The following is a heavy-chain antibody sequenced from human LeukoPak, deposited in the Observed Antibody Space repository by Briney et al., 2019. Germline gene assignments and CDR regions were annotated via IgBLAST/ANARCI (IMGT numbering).Heavy chain of an antibody. V-gene: IGHV4-59*08. CDR2: IYYSGST. Sequence: SETLSLTCTVSGGSISSYYWSWIRQPPGKGLGWIGYIYYSGSTDYNPSLKSRVTISSDTSKNQFSLKLSSVTAADTAVYYCARRGYSSGYYYLDYWGQGTLVAVSS. D-gene: IGHD6-19*01. J-gene: IGHJ4*02. CDR1: GGSISSYY. CDR3: ARRGYSSGYYYLDY.